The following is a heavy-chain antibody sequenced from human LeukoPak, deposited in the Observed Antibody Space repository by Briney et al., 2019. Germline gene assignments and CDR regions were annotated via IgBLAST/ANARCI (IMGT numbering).Heavy chain of an antibody. CDR3: ARDRTEMARSRPHN. D-gene: IGHD5-24*01. Sequence: GRSLRLSCAASGFTFSYYGMHWVRQAPGKGLEWVAVISYDGRNKYYADSVKGRFTISRDNAQNTLYLQMNSLRPEDTAVYYCARDRTEMARSRPHNWSQGTLVTVSS. V-gene: IGHV3-30*03. J-gene: IGHJ4*02. CDR1: GFTFSYYG. CDR2: ISYDGRNK.